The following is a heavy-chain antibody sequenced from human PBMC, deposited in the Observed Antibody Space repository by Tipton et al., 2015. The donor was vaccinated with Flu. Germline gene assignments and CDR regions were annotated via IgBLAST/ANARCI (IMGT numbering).Heavy chain of an antibody. V-gene: IGHV4-31*01. CDR1: GGSISSGGYY. Sequence: TLSLTCTVSGGSISSGGYYWSWIRQHPGKGLEWIGYIYYSGSTYYNPSPKSLVTISVDTSKNQFSLKLSSVTAADTAVYYCARGVAAAGTSYYFDYWGQGTLVTVSS. CDR2: IYYSGST. J-gene: IGHJ4*02. CDR3: ARGVAAAGTSYYFDY. D-gene: IGHD6-13*01.